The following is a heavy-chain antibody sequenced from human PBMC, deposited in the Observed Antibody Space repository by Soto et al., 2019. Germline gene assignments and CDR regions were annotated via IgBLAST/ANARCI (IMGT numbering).Heavy chain of an antibody. D-gene: IGHD1-26*01. J-gene: IGHJ5*02. CDR3: AKDLKSGSYGRGWFDP. V-gene: IGHV3-23*01. CDR1: GFTFSSYA. Sequence: EVQLLESGGGLVQPGGSLRLSCAASGFTFSSYAMSWVRQAPGKGLEWVSAISGSGGSTYYADSVKGRFTISRDNSKNTLYLQMNSLRAEDTAVYYCAKDLKSGSYGRGWFDPWGQGTLVTVSS. CDR2: ISGSGGST.